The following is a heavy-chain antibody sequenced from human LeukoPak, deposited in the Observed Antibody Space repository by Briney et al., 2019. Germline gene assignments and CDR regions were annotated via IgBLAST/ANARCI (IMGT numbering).Heavy chain of an antibody. CDR1: GFTFTSYA. V-gene: IGHV3-23*01. Sequence: GGSLRLSCAASGFTFTSYAMSWVRQAPGKGLEWVSAISASGGSTYYADSVKGRFTISRVNSKNTLYLQMNSLRVEDTAVYYCAKASLQYGVGTSYWGQGTLVTVSS. CDR2: ISASGGST. J-gene: IGHJ4*02. CDR3: AKASLQYGVGTSY. D-gene: IGHD2-2*01.